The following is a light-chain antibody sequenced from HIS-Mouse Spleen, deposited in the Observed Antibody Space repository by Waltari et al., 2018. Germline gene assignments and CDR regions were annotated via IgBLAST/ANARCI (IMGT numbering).Light chain of an antibody. CDR1: VLAKKY. V-gene: IGLV3-27*01. Sequence: SYELTQPSSVSVSPGQTARITCSGDVLAKKYARWFQQKPGQAPVLVIYDVSKRPSGVPDRFSGSKSGNTASLTISGLQAEDEADYYCCSYAGSYSYVFGTGTKVTVL. CDR2: DVS. CDR3: CSYAGSYSYV. J-gene: IGLJ1*01.